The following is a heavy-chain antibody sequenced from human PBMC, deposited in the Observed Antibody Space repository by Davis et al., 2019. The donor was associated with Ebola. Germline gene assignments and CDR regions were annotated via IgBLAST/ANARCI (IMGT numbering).Heavy chain of an antibody. CDR1: GGSFSGYY. V-gene: IGHV4-34*01. J-gene: IGHJ4*02. CDR3: ARRSSAYYYVNY. CDR2: INHSGST. D-gene: IGHD3-10*02. Sequence: SETLSLTCAVYGGSFSGYYWSWIRQPPGKGLEWIGEINHSGSTNYNPSLKSRVTISVDTSKNQFSLKLSSVTAADTAVYYCARRSSAYYYVNYWGRGTLVTVSS.